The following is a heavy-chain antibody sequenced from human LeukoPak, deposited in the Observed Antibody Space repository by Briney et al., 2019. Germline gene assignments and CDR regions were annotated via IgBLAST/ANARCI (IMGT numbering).Heavy chain of an antibody. CDR3: AIFSSGWYGGDY. D-gene: IGHD6-19*01. J-gene: IGHJ4*02. Sequence: PSETLSLTCAVYGGSFSGYYWSWIRQPPGKGLEWIGEINHSGSTNYNPPLKSRVTISVDTSKNQFSLKLSSVTAADTAVYYCAIFSSGWYGGDYWGQGTLVTVSS. CDR1: GGSFSGYY. V-gene: IGHV4-34*01. CDR2: INHSGST.